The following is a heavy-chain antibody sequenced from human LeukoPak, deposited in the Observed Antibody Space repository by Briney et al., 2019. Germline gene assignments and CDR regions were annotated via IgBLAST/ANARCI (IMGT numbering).Heavy chain of an antibody. V-gene: IGHV3-48*03. CDR2: ISSSGSTI. CDR1: GFTFSSYE. J-gene: IGHJ4*02. Sequence: GGSLRLSCAASGFTFSSYEMNWVRQAPGKGLEWVSYISSSGSTIYYADSVEGRFTISRDNAKSSLYLQMNSLRAEDTAVYYCARRGGDFDYWGQGTLVTVSS. D-gene: IGHD4-17*01. CDR3: ARRGGDFDY.